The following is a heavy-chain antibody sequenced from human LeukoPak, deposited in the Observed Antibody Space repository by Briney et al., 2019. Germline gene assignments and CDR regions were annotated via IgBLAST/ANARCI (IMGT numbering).Heavy chain of an antibody. CDR3: ARDRIYGSGSYYRVENWFDP. CDR2: INPNSGGT. CDR1: GYTFTGYY. V-gene: IGHV1-2*02. Sequence: GASVKVSCKASGYTFTGYYMHWVRQAPGQGLEWMGWINPNSGGTNYAQKFQGRVTMTRDTSISTAYMELRSLRSDDTAVYYCARDRIYGSGSYYRVENWFDPWGQGTLVTVPS. D-gene: IGHD3-10*01. J-gene: IGHJ5*02.